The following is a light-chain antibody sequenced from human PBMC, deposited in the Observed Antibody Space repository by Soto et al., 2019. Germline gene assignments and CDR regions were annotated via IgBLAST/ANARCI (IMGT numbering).Light chain of an antibody. CDR1: QSVSSY. V-gene: IGKV3-11*01. J-gene: IGKJ1*01. CDR3: QQSYSTPRT. Sequence: EIALTQSPATLSLSPGERATRSCGASQSVSSYLAWYQQKPGQAPRLLIYDASNRATGIPARFSGSGSGTDFTLTISRLEPEDFATYYCQQSYSTPRTFGQGTKVDI. CDR2: DAS.